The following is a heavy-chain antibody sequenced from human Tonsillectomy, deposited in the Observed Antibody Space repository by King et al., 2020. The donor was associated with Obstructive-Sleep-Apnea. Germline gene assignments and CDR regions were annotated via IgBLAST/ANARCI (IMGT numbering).Heavy chain of an antibody. CDR1: GFTFNNYA. D-gene: IGHD6-19*01. CDR3: ARDSKVGQWLVLSVDY. J-gene: IGHJ4*01. Sequence: VQLVESGGGVVQPGRSLRLSCAASGFTFNNYALHWVRQAPGKGLEWVTVISYDGSNKYYADSVRGRFTISRDNSKNTLYLQMNSLRPEDTAVYYCARDSKVGQWLVLSVDYWGQGTLVTVSS. V-gene: IGHV3-30*04. CDR2: ISYDGSNK.